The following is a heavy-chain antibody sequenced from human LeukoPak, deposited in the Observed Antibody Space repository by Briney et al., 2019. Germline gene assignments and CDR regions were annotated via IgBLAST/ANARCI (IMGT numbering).Heavy chain of an antibody. CDR1: GFTFSNYW. CDR2: INSDGSRT. CDR3: AKRGAEVGTTVAPGDY. V-gene: IGHV3-74*01. J-gene: IGHJ4*02. D-gene: IGHD1-26*01. Sequence: GGSLRLSCAASGFTFSNYWMHWVRQAPGKGLVWVSRINSDGSRTTYADSVKGRFTISRDNAKNTLYLQMNSLRAEDTAVYYCAKRGAEVGTTVAPGDYWGQGTLLTVSS.